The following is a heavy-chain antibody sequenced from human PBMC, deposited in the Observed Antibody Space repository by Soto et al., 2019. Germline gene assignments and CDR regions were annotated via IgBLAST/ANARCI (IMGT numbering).Heavy chain of an antibody. D-gene: IGHD3-22*01. CDR2: VSFDGSDK. Sequence: PGGSLRLSCAASGFTFSSYGMHWVRQAPGEGLEWVADVSFDGSDKHYADSVKGRFTISRDNSKNTLYLQLNSLSAEDTAVYYCAKSPYDTSGYSYFFHSWGQGTLVT. CDR3: AKSPYDTSGYSYFFHS. V-gene: IGHV3-30*18. J-gene: IGHJ5*01. CDR1: GFTFSSYG.